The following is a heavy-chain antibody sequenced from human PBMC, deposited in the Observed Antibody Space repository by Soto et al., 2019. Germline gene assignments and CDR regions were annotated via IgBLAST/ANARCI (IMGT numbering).Heavy chain of an antibody. Sequence: SETLSLTCTVSGGSISSYYWSWIRQPPGKGLEWIGYIYYSGSTNYNPSLKSRVTISVDTSKNQFSLKLSSVTAADTAVYYCATVPLLRYFDWLLPHFDYWGQGTLVTVSS. CDR2: IYYSGST. CDR1: GGSISSYY. J-gene: IGHJ4*02. V-gene: IGHV4-59*01. D-gene: IGHD3-9*01. CDR3: ATVPLLRYFDWLLPHFDY.